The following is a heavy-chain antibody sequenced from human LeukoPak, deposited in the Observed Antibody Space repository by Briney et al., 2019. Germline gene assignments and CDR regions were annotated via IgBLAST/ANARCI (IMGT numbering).Heavy chain of an antibody. J-gene: IGHJ4*02. D-gene: IGHD3-9*01. V-gene: IGHV1-18*01. Sequence: ASVKVSCKASGYTFTSYGISWVRQAPGQGLEWMGWISAYNGNTNYAQKLQGRVTMTTDTSTSTAYMELRSLRSDDTAVYYCARDRVLRYFDWLLSNDYYFDYWGQGTLVTVSS. CDR2: ISAYNGNT. CDR1: GYTFTSYG. CDR3: ARDRVLRYFDWLLSNDYYFDY.